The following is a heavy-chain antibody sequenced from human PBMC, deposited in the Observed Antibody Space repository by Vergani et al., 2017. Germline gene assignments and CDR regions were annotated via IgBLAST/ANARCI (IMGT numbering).Heavy chain of an antibody. CDR1: GDSVSSNSAA. J-gene: IGHJ5*02. Sequence: QVQLQQSGPGLVKPSQTLSLTCAISGDSVSSNSAAWNWIRQAPSRGLEWRGRTYYRSKWYNDYAVSVKSRITINPDKSKNQFSLQLNSVTPEDTAVYYCASGLGTMVQGVNWFDPWGQGTLVTVSS. V-gene: IGHV6-1*01. CDR3: ASGLGTMVQGVNWFDP. D-gene: IGHD3-10*01. CDR2: TYYRSKWYN.